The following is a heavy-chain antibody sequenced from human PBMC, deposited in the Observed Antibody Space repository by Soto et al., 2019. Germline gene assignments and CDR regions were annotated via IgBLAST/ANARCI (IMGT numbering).Heavy chain of an antibody. CDR3: ARDGSGSPFDY. D-gene: IGHD1-26*01. V-gene: IGHV3-33*01. CDR1: GFTFSSYG. J-gene: IGHJ4*02. CDR2: IWYDGSNK. Sequence: QVQLVESGGGVVQPGRSLRLSCGASGFTFSSYGMHWVRQAPGKGLEWVAVIWYDGSNKYYADSVKGRFTISRDNSKNTLYLQMNSLRAEDTAVYYCARDGSGSPFDYWGQGTLVTVSS.